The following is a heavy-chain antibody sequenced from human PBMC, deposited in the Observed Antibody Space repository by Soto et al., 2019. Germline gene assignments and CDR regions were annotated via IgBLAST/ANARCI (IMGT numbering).Heavy chain of an antibody. J-gene: IGHJ4*02. V-gene: IGHV4-30-2*01. D-gene: IGHD1-1*01. Sequence: SVTLSLTCGVSGDTISNGGYSWAWIRQPPGKALEWIGHTYHSGNPYYNPSLKSRVIISVDKSKNQFSLKLSSVTAADTAVYYCAGYNWNDASDYWGQGTLVTVSS. CDR3: AGYNWNDASDY. CDR2: TYHSGNP. CDR1: GDTISNGGYS.